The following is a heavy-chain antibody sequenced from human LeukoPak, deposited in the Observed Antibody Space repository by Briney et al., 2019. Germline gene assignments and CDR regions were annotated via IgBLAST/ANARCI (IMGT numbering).Heavy chain of an antibody. V-gene: IGHV3-48*01. Sequence: GGSLRLSCAASGFTFTSYSMNWVRQAPGKGLEWISYISSSSSTIYYADSVKGRFTISRDNARNSLYLQMNSLRAEDTAVYYCARLFTRGFDIWGQGTMVTVSS. J-gene: IGHJ3*02. CDR2: ISSSSSTI. D-gene: IGHD3-16*01. CDR3: ARLFTRGFDI. CDR1: GFTFTSYS.